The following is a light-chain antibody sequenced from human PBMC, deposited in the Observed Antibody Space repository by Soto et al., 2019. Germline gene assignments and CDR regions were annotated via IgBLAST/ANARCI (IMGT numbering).Light chain of an antibody. J-gene: IGLJ1*01. CDR2: EVT. CDR1: SSDIGFYNR. Sequence: QSALTQPASVSGSPGQSITISCTGTSSDIGFYNRVSWIQQHPDKTPKLLIYEVTNRPSGVPDRFSGSKSGNTASLTVSGLQAEDEADYYCSSYAGSNNFVVFGTGTKVTVL. CDR3: SSYAGSNNFVV. V-gene: IGLV2-8*01.